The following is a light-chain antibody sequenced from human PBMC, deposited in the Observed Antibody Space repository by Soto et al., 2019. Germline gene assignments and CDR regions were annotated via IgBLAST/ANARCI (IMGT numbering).Light chain of an antibody. CDR1: QSISTY. J-gene: IGKJ5*01. CDR3: QQSNSIPFT. Sequence: DIQVTQSPSTLSASVGGRFTITCRASQSISTYLNWYQQTPGKAPALLISSASTLQSGVPSRFSGSGSGTDFTLTISSLQPEDFATYYCQQSNSIPFTFGQGTRLEIK. CDR2: SAS. V-gene: IGKV1-39*01.